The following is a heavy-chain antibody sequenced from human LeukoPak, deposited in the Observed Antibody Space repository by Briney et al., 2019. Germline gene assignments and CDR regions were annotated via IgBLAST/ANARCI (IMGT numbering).Heavy chain of an antibody. CDR2: ISSSGSTI. CDR1: GFTFSSSW. D-gene: IGHD3-10*01. CDR3: ARDVDTMVRGVICDY. Sequence: PGGSLRLSCAASGFTFSSSWMSWIRQAPGKGLEWVSYISSSGSTIYYADSVKGRFTISRDNAKNSLYLQMNSLRAEDTAVYYCARDVDTMVRGVICDYWGQGTLVTVSS. J-gene: IGHJ4*02. V-gene: IGHV3-11*01.